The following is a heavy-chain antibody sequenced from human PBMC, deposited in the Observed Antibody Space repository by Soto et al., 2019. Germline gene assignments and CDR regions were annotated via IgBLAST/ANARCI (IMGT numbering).Heavy chain of an antibody. Sequence: GGSLRLSCAASGFTFDDYAMHWVRQAPGKGLEWVSDISWNSGSIGYADSVKGRFTISRENAKNSLYLQMNSLRAEDTALYYCGEGDAPIAVAGIFFDYWGQGTLVTVSS. J-gene: IGHJ4*02. V-gene: IGHV3-9*01. CDR1: GFTFDDYA. CDR3: GEGDAPIAVAGIFFDY. D-gene: IGHD6-19*01. CDR2: ISWNSGSI.